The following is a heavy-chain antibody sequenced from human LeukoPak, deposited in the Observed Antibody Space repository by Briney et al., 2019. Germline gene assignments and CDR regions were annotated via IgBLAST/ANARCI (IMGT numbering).Heavy chain of an antibody. J-gene: IGHJ4*02. V-gene: IGHV1-46*01. D-gene: IGHD3-9*01. Sequence: GASVKVSCKASGYTFTSYYMHWVRQAPGQGLEWMGIINPSGGSTSYAQKFQGRVTMTRDMSTSTVYMELSSLRSEDTAVYYCARDSAILTGYRRLFDYWGQGTLVTVSS. CDR1: GYTFTSYY. CDR3: ARDSAILTGYRRLFDY. CDR2: INPSGGST.